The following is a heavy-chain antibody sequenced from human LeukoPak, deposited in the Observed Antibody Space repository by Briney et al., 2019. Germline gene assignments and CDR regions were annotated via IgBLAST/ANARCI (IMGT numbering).Heavy chain of an antibody. D-gene: IGHD3-22*01. CDR1: GGSISSSSYY. CDR3: ARDPYYYDSSGYYT. CDR2: IYYSGST. V-gene: IGHV4-39*07. Sequence: SETLSLTCTVSGGSISSSSYYWGWIRQPPGKGLEWIGSIYYSGSTYYNPSLKSRVTISVDTSRNQFSLKLSSVTAADTAVYYCARDPYYYDSSGYYTWGQGTLVTVSS. J-gene: IGHJ5*02.